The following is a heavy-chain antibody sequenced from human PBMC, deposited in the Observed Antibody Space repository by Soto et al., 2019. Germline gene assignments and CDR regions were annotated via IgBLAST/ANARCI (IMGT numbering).Heavy chain of an antibody. Sequence: GGSLRLSCAASGFTFSSYSMNWVRQAPGKGLEWVSSISSSSSYIYYADSVKGRFTISRDNAKNSLYLQMNSLRAEDTAVYYCAGGPVTTIGPPFDYWGQGTLVTVSS. CDR1: GFTFSSYS. V-gene: IGHV3-21*01. CDR3: AGGPVTTIGPPFDY. CDR2: ISSSSSYI. J-gene: IGHJ4*02. D-gene: IGHD4-17*01.